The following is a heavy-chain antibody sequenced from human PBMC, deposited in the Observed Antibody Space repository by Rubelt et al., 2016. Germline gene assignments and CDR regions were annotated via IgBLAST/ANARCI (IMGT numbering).Heavy chain of an antibody. V-gene: IGHV4-39*01. D-gene: IGHD2-2*01. J-gene: IGHJ5*02. CDR1: GGSINSGSYH. CDR3: ATICTSCRNCFDP. Sequence: QLQLQESGPGLVKPSETLSITCTVSGGSINSGSYHWGWIRQPPGKGLEWIGTIYYGRDTYSNPSLESRVSISVDTSRNRFSLELRSVTVADTACYYCATICTSCRNCFDPWGQGTLVTVSS. CDR2: IYYGRDT.